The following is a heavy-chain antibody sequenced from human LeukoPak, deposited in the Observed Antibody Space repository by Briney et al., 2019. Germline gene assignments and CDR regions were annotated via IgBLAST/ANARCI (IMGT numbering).Heavy chain of an antibody. Sequence: PGGSLRLSCAASGFTFSSYGMHWVRQAPGKGLEWVAVIPNDRRNNYYAESVKGRFTISRDNSKNTLYLQMNSLRAEDTAVYYCARDTPPMDYYDSSGYSWFDPWGQRTLVTVSS. CDR3: ARDTPPMDYYDSSGYSWFDP. V-gene: IGHV3-30*03. CDR2: IPNDRRNN. J-gene: IGHJ5*02. CDR1: GFTFSSYG. D-gene: IGHD3-22*01.